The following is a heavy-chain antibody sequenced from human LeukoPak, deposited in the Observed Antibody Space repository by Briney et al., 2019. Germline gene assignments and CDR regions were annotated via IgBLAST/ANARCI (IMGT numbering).Heavy chain of an antibody. CDR2: ISGSGGST. Sequence: GGSLRLSCAASGFTFSSYAMSRVRQAPGKGLEWVSAISGSGGSTYYADSVKGRFTISRDNSKNTLYLQMNSLRAEDTAVYYCAKSTIFGVVTSFDYWGQGTLVTVSS. D-gene: IGHD3-3*01. CDR3: AKSTIFGVVTSFDY. J-gene: IGHJ4*02. V-gene: IGHV3-23*01. CDR1: GFTFSSYA.